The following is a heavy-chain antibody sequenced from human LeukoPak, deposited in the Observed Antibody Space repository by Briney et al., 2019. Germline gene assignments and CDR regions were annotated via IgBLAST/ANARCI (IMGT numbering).Heavy chain of an antibody. CDR2: IHHTGST. J-gene: IGHJ2*01. CDR1: GDSIDSGGYY. CDR3: ARAYCNSATCSGVGYFDL. D-gene: IGHD2-2*01. V-gene: IGHV4-31*11. Sequence: SETLSLTCAVSGDSIDSGGYYWTWIRQHPEKGLEWIGNIHHTGSTDDNPSLKSRLILSVDTPKNEFSLKLSSVTAADTAVYYCARAYCNSATCSGVGYFDLWGRGTLVTVSS.